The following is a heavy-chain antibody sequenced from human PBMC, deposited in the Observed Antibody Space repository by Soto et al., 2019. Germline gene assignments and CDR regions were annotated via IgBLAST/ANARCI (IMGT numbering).Heavy chain of an antibody. J-gene: IGHJ6*02. Sequence: GESLKISCKGSGYTFTNYWIGWVRQMPGKGPEWMGIIYPGDSDTKYNPSFPGQVTISADKSITTTYLQWSNLKASDTAIYYCAASIFYYGMDVWGQGTTVTVSS. CDR1: GYTFTNYW. CDR3: AASIFYYGMDV. V-gene: IGHV5-51*01. CDR2: IYPGDSDT.